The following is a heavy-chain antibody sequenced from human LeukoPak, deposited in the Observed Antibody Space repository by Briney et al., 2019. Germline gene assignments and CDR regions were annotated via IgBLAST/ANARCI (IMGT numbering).Heavy chain of an antibody. Sequence: SVKVSCKASGYTFTNYAITWVRQAPGQGLQWVGRVVPIFGTTSYAQNFQGRATVSADESTNTAYMELNNLQSEDTAVYYCARDQGMLATWGWFDPWGQGTLVTVSS. CDR3: ARDQGMLATWGWFDP. V-gene: IGHV1-69*13. CDR2: VVPIFGTT. J-gene: IGHJ5*02. D-gene: IGHD5-12*01. CDR1: GYTFTNYA.